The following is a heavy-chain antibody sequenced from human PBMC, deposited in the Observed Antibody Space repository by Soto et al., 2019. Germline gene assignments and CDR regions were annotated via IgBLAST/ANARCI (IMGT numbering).Heavy chain of an antibody. J-gene: IGHJ4*02. Sequence: EVQLVESGGGLVKPGGSLRLSCAASGFTFSNTWMNWVRQAPGKGLEWVGRIKSKTEGGATDYAAPVKGRLTISRDDSKNTLYLQMNSLKTEDTAIYYCSTGAIFSEWGQGTLVTVSS. CDR2: IKSKTEGGAT. CDR3: STGAIFSE. CDR1: GFTFSNTW. V-gene: IGHV3-15*07.